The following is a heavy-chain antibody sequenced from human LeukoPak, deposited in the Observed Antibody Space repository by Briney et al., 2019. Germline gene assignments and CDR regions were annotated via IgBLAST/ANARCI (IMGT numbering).Heavy chain of an antibody. J-gene: IGHJ6*02. CDR2: IYYSGST. Sequence: PSETLSLTCTVAGGSISSYYWSWIRQPPGKGLEWIGYIYYSGSTNYNPSLESRVTISVDTSKNQFSLRLSSVTAADTAVYYCARDSYSNYVFYYYGMDVWGQGTTVTVSS. D-gene: IGHD4-11*01. V-gene: IGHV4-59*12. CDR3: ARDSYSNYVFYYYGMDV. CDR1: GGSISSYY.